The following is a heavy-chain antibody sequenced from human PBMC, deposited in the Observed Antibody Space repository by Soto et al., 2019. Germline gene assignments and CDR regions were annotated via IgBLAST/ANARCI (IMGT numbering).Heavy chain of an antibody. V-gene: IGHV4-34*01. CDR3: ARGSGIVALPGELEDVNYDY. CDR1: GQSFSGHS. J-gene: IGHJ4*02. D-gene: IGHD1-1*01. Sequence: QVQLQQWGAGLVKPSETLSLSCAVYGQSFSGHSWAWIRQSPGKGLEWIGEINESGSTYYNPSLTSRVTISADTSKNQCSLKLSSVSAADTAVYFCARGSGIVALPGELEDVNYDYWGQGTLVNVSS. CDR2: INESGST.